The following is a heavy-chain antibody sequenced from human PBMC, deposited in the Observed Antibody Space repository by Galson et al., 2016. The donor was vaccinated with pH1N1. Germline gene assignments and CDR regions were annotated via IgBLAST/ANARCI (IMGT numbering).Heavy chain of an antibody. V-gene: IGHV3-23*01. CDR3: ARDAGNQGSGWYYFDC. J-gene: IGHJ4*02. CDR1: GFTFTNYA. CDR2: ISGTGISR. Sequence: SLRLSCAASGFTFTNYAMGWVRQAPGKGLEWVSSISGTGISRYYADSVKGRLTISRDNAKNSLYLQMNNLRAEDTAVYYCARDAGNQGSGWYYFDCWGQGTLVTVSS. D-gene: IGHD6-19*01.